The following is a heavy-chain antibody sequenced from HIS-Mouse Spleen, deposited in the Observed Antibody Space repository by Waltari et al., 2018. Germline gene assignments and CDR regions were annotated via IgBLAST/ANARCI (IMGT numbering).Heavy chain of an antibody. J-gene: IGHJ4*02. V-gene: IGHV3-30*18. D-gene: IGHD6-13*01. CDR2: ISYDGSNK. CDR3: AKDRQQLGFDY. CDR1: GFTFSSYG. Sequence: QVQLVESGGGVVQPGRSLRLSCAASGFTFSSYGMHWVRQDPGKGLEGVAVISYDGSNKDYADSGKGRFTISRDNSKNTRYLQMNSLRAEDTAVYYCAKDRQQLGFDYWGQGTLVTVSS.